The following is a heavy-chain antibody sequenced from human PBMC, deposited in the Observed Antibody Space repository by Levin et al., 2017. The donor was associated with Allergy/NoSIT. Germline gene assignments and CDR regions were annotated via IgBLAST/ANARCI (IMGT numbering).Heavy chain of an antibody. CDR2: VYYSRST. D-gene: IGHD1-26*01. J-gene: IGHJ4*02. V-gene: IGHV4-30-4*01. CDR1: GASINSDDDY. CDR3: ARAVGVTSGALPERCSFDS. Sequence: PSETLSLTCNVSGASINSDDDYWGWVRQPPGKGLEWIGFVYYSRSTYYNPSLRSRVSISKDTSDHWFFLRLTSMTAADTALYFCARAVGVTSGALPERCSFDSWGQGHQVTVSP.